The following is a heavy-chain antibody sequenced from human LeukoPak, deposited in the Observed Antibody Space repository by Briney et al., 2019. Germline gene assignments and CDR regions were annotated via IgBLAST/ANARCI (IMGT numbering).Heavy chain of an antibody. J-gene: IGHJ4*02. CDR3: ARLTRLSTSPDRYYLDY. CDR1: GDSISSYY. CDR2: IYTSGGT. D-gene: IGHD6-6*01. Sequence: PSETLSLTCTVSGDSISSYYWSWIRQPPGKGLEWIGYIYTSGGTNYIPSLKGRVTISIDTSKNQFSLKLSSVTAADSAVYYCARLTRLSTSPDRYYLDYWGQGTLVTVSS. V-gene: IGHV4-4*09.